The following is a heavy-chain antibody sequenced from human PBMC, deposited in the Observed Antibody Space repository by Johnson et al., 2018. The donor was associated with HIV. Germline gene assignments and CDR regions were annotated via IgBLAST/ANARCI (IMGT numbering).Heavy chain of an antibody. Sequence: QVQLVESGGGVVQPGRSLRLSCAASGFTFSSYAMHWVRQAPGKGLEWVAVISYDGSNKYYADSVKGRFTISRDNSKNTLYLQMNSLRAEDTAVYYCARDHVIGHSFDAFDIWGQGTMVTVSS. CDR3: ARDHVIGHSFDAFDI. J-gene: IGHJ3*02. V-gene: IGHV3-30*04. CDR2: ISYDGSNK. D-gene: IGHD3-22*01. CDR1: GFTFSSYA.